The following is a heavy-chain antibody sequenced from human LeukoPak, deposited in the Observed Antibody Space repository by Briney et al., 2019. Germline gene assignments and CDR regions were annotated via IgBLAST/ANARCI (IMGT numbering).Heavy chain of an antibody. CDR2: TNYRSTWYH. J-gene: IGHJ3*01. Sequence: SQTLSLTCAISGDSVSSSTAVWNWIRQSPSRGLEWLGKTNYRSTWYHDYAVSVTGRIIITPDTSKNQFSLQLNSVTPDDTAAYFCARINWDDAFDVWGQGTMVTVSS. CDR3: ARINWDDAFDV. V-gene: IGHV6-1*01. CDR1: GDSVSSSTAV. D-gene: IGHD1-1*01.